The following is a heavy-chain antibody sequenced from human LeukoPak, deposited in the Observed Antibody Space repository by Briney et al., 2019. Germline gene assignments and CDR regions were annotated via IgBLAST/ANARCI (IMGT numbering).Heavy chain of an antibody. CDR2: IYYSGST. CDR3: ARVDGITMVRGVIRF. J-gene: IGHJ4*02. Sequence: PSETLSLTCTVSGGSISSYYWSWIRQPPGKGLEWIGYIYYSGSTNYNPSLKSRVTISVDTSKNQFSLKLSSVTAADTAVYYCARVDGITMVRGVIRFWGQGTLVTVSS. V-gene: IGHV4-59*12. CDR1: GGSISSYY. D-gene: IGHD3-10*01.